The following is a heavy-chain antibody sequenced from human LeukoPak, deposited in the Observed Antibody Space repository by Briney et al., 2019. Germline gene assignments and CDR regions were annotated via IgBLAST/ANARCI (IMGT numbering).Heavy chain of an antibody. Sequence: GGSLRLSCAASGFTFSSYSMNWVRQAPGKGLEWVSAISDSGGSTYYADSVKGRFTISRDNSKNTLYLQMNSLRAEDTAVYYCARDPTSSYLDYWGQGTLVTVSS. CDR1: GFTFSSYS. CDR2: ISDSGGST. V-gene: IGHV3-23*01. CDR3: ARDPTSSYLDY. J-gene: IGHJ4*02. D-gene: IGHD5-18*01.